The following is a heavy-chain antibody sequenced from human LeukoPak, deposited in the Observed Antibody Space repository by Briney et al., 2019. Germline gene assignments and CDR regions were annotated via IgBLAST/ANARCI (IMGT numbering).Heavy chain of an antibody. CDR2: ISAYNGNT. CDR1: GYTFTSYG. V-gene: IGHV1-18*01. J-gene: IGHJ4*02. Sequence: ASVKVSCKASGYTFTSYGISWVRQAPGQGLEGMGWISAYNGNTNYAQKLQGRVTMTTDTSTSTAYMELRSLRSDDTAVYYCARVREQLTRQYSSSWYGLDYWGRGTLVTVSS. D-gene: IGHD6-13*01. CDR3: ARVREQLTRQYSSSWYGLDY.